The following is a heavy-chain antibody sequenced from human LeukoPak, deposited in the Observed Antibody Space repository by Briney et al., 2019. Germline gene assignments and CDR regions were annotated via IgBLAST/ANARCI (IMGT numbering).Heavy chain of an antibody. CDR3: ARVLWFGEFDY. CDR1: GGSFSGYY. V-gene: IGHV4-34*01. J-gene: IGHJ4*02. Sequence: PSETLSLTCAVYGGSFSGYYWSWIRQPPGKGLEWIGEINHSGSTNYNPSLKSRVTISVDTSKNQFSLKLSSVTAAGTAVYYCARVLWFGEFDYWGQGTLVTVSS. D-gene: IGHD3-10*01. CDR2: INHSGST.